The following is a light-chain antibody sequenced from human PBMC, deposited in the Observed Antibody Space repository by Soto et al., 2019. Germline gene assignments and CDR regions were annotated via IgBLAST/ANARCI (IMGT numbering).Light chain of an antibody. Sequence: QSALTQPASVSGSPGQSITISCTGTSSDVGGYNYVFWYQQHPGKAPKLIIYDVTNRPSGISNRFSGSKSGNTASLTISGLRAEDEAAYYCSSYTSSTTVVFGGGTKLTAL. J-gene: IGLJ2*01. CDR1: SSDVGGYNY. CDR2: DVT. V-gene: IGLV2-14*03. CDR3: SSYTSSTTVV.